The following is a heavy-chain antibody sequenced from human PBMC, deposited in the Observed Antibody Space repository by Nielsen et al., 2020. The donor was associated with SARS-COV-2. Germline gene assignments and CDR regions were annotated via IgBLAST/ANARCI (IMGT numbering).Heavy chain of an antibody. CDR2: IYTDGSA. D-gene: IGHD7-27*01. J-gene: IGHJ6*02. Sequence: GESLKISCAATGFTVSNNYMSWVRQAAGKGLEWVSVIYTDGSASYADSMKGRFTVSRDNSKNTVYLQMNSLRAEDTAVYYCARDNWGRMDVWGQGTTVTVSS. CDR3: ARDNWGRMDV. V-gene: IGHV3-66*01. CDR1: GFTVSNNY.